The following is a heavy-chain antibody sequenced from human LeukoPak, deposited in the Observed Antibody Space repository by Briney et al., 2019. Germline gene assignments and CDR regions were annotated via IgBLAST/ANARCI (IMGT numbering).Heavy chain of an antibody. CDR1: GFTFSSYS. V-gene: IGHV3-21*04. CDR2: ISSSSSYI. D-gene: IGHD3-10*01. J-gene: IGHJ5*02. CDR3: ARDSCGSGNYCNWFDP. Sequence: GGSLRLSCAASGFTFSSYSMNWVRQAPGKGLEWVSSISSSSSYIYYADSVKGRFTISRDNAKNSVYLQMHDLRAEDTAVYYCARDSCGSGNYCNWFDPWGQGTLVTVSS.